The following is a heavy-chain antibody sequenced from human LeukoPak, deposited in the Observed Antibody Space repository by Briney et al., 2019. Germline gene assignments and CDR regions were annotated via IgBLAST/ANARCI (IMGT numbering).Heavy chain of an antibody. CDR1: GDSISSSY. CDR2: VHYTGKT. D-gene: IGHD3-22*01. Sequence: PSETLSLTCTVSGDSISSSYWSWIRQPPGKRLEWVGYVHYTGKTNYNPSLNNRATISVDMSKNQFSLTLTSVTVADTAMYYCARGYYDRSGSSNPFDSWGQGTLGTVSA. V-gene: IGHV4-59*01. CDR3: ARGYYDRSGSSNPFDS. J-gene: IGHJ4*02.